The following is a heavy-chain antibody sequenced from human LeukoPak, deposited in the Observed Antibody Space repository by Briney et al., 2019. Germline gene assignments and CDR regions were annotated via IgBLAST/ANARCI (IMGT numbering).Heavy chain of an antibody. CDR3: AKDPLGGDETDY. V-gene: IGHV3-23*05. Sequence: GGSLRLSCAASGFTVSSKSMTWVRQAPGRGLQWVSSINNSGTRTFYEDSVRGRFTISRDDSKNTIYLQMNSLRAEGTAIYYCAKDPLGGDETDYWGQGILVTVSS. CDR1: GFTVSSKS. D-gene: IGHD3-16*01. J-gene: IGHJ4*02. CDR2: INNSGTRT.